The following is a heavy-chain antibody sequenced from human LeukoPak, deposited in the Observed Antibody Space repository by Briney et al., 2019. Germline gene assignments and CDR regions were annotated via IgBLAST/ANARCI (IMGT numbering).Heavy chain of an antibody. CDR2: INHSGST. Sequence: PSETLSLTCAVYGGSFSGYYWSWIRQPPGKGLEWIGEINHSGSTNYNPSLKSRVTISVDTSKNQFSLKLSSVTAADTAVYYCARGPGQASKLQEIQTFDYWGQGTLVTVSS. CDR3: ARGPGQASKLQEIQTFDY. V-gene: IGHV4-34*01. D-gene: IGHD5-18*01. J-gene: IGHJ4*02. CDR1: GGSFSGYY.